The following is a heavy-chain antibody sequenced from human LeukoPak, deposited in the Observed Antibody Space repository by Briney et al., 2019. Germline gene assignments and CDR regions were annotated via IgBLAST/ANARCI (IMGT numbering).Heavy chain of an antibody. CDR1: GFTFSSYW. D-gene: IGHD1-1*01. Sequence: PGGFLRLSCAASGFTFSSYWMSWVRQAPGKGLEWVANIKQDGSNKYYADSVKGRFTISRDNSKNTLYLQMNSLRAEDTAVYYCAKAGNDGDDYFDYWGQGTLVTVSS. CDR3: AKAGNDGDDYFDY. J-gene: IGHJ4*02. V-gene: IGHV3-7*01. CDR2: IKQDGSNK.